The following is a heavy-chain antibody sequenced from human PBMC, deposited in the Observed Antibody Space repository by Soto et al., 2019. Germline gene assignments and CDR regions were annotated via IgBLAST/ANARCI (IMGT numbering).Heavy chain of an antibody. V-gene: IGHV3-23*01. CDR2: VSGNGGNT. CDR1: GFSFSSYT. CDR3: ARDRMGASGWFDP. J-gene: IGHJ5*02. D-gene: IGHD1-26*01. Sequence: GGSLRLSCVASGFSFSSYTMNWVRQAPGKGLEWVSGVSGNGGNTYYADSVKGRFSISRDNSKNTLYLQLNSLRAEDTAIYYCARDRMGASGWFDPWGQGTPVTVSS.